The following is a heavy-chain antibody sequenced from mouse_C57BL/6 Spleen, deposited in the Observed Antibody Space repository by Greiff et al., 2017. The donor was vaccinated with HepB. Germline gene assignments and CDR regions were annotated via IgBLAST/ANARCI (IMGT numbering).Heavy chain of an antibody. CDR3: ARSGDYGSSYDAMDY. Sequence: QVQLKQSGPELVKPGASVKISCKASGYAFSSSWMNWVKQRPGKGLEWIGRIYPGDGDTNYNGKFKGKATLTADKSSSTAYMQLSSLTSEDSAVYFCARSGDYGSSYDAMDYWGQGTSVTVSS. CDR1: GYAFSSSW. J-gene: IGHJ4*01. CDR2: IYPGDGDT. V-gene: IGHV1-82*01. D-gene: IGHD1-1*01.